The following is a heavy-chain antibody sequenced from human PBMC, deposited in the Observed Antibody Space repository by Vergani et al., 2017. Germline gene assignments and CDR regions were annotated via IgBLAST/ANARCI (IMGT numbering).Heavy chain of an antibody. D-gene: IGHD6-19*01. J-gene: IGHJ6*02. CDR1: GYNFPIHW. CDR2: IDPSDSYT. Sequence: EVQLVQSGAEVKKPGESLKISCKASGYNFPIHWIGWVRQMPGKGLEWMGRIDPSDSYTNYSPSFQGHVTISADKSISTAYLQWSSLKASDTAMYYCARQVAVAGKWWGPYYYYGMDVWGQGTTVTVSS. V-gene: IGHV5-10-1*01. CDR3: ARQVAVAGKWWGPYYYYGMDV.